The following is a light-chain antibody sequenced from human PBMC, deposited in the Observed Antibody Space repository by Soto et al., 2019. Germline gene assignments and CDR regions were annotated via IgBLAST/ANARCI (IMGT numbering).Light chain of an antibody. CDR2: EGS. CDR3: CSYARSTTFV. V-gene: IGLV2-23*01. CDR1: SSDVGNYNL. Sequence: QSALTQPASVSGSPGQSITISCTGTSSDVGNYNLVSWYQQHPGKAPKLMIYEGSKRPSGVSNRFSGSKSGNTASLTISWLQAEDEAEYYCCSYARSTTFVFGTGTKVTVL. J-gene: IGLJ1*01.